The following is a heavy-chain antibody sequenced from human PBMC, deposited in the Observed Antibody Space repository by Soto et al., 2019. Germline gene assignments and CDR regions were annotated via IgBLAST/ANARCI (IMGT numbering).Heavy chain of an antibody. CDR3: ARPFSSGWYGDFDY. Sequence: PGGSLRLSCAASGFAFSSYAMHWVRRAPGKGLEWVAVISYDASNKYYADSVKGRFTISRDNSKKTMFLQMSSLRAEDTAVYYCARPFSSGWYGDFDYWGQGTLVTVS. V-gene: IGHV3-30*04. J-gene: IGHJ4*02. CDR1: GFAFSSYA. CDR2: ISYDASNK. D-gene: IGHD6-19*01.